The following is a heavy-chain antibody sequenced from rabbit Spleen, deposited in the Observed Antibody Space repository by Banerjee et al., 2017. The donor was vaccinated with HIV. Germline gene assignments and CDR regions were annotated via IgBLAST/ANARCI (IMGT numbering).Heavy chain of an antibody. CDR3: ARDYVDSGGL. CDR1: GVSLNDKDV. CDR2: KYTGFTGTI. J-gene: IGHJ4*01. D-gene: IGHD4-2*01. V-gene: IGHV1S45*01. Sequence: EQLEESGGGLVKPEGSLTLTCKASGVSLNDKDVMCWVRQAPGKGLELIACKYTGFTGTIYYTNWAKGRFTISKTSSTTVTLQMTSLTAADTATYFCARDYVDSGGLWGPGTLVTVS.